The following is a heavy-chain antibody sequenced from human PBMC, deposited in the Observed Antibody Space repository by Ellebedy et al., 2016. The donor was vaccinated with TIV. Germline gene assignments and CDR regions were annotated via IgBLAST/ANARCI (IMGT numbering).Heavy chain of an antibody. D-gene: IGHD1-1*01. CDR3: VREGRTGWFDP. Sequence: GESLKISCAASGFTVSGHYMSWVRQAPGKGLEWASLIYSGGDTYYADSVNGRFTISRDISNNTLYLQMKNLGAEDTAVYYCVREGRTGWFDPWGQGTLVTVSS. CDR1: GFTVSGHY. J-gene: IGHJ5*02. CDR2: IYSGGDT. V-gene: IGHV3-66*01.